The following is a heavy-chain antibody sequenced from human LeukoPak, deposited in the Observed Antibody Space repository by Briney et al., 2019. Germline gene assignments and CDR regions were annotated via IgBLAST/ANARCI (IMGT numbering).Heavy chain of an antibody. D-gene: IGHD3-22*01. V-gene: IGHV1-18*01. Sequence: ASVKVSCKASGYTFTSYGISWVRQAPGQGLEWMGWISAYSGNTNYAQRLQGRVTMTTDTSTSTAYMELRSLRSDDTAVYYCARDYYYDSSGYVDYWGQGTLVTVSS. J-gene: IGHJ4*02. CDR2: ISAYSGNT. CDR3: ARDYYYDSSGYVDY. CDR1: GYTFTSYG.